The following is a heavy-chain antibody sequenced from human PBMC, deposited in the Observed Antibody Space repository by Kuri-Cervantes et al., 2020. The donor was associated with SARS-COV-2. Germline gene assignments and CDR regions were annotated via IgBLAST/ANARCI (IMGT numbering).Heavy chain of an antibody. CDR1: GGSFSGYY. D-gene: IGHD3-3*01. V-gene: IGHV4-34*01. J-gene: IGHJ5*02. Sequence: SQTLSLTCAVYGGSFSGYYWSWIRQPPGKGVEWSGSIYHSGSTYYNPSLKSRVTISVDTSKNQFSLKLSSVTAADTAVYYCARAKRGFLEWDNWFDPWGQGTLVTVSS. CDR3: ARAKRGFLEWDNWFDP. CDR2: IYHSGST.